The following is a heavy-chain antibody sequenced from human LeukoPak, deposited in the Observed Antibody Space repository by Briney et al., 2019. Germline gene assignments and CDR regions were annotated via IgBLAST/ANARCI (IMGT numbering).Heavy chain of an antibody. CDR2: IYYSGST. CDR3: ARVAYYDSSGPIDY. CDR1: GGSISSSSYY. J-gene: IGHJ4*02. Sequence: SETLSLTCTVSGGSISSSSYYWGWIRQPPGKGLEWIGTIYYSGSTYYNPSLKSRVTTSIDTSKNHFSLRLSSVTAADTAVYYCARVAYYDSSGPIDYWGQGTLVTVSS. D-gene: IGHD3-22*01. V-gene: IGHV4-39*07.